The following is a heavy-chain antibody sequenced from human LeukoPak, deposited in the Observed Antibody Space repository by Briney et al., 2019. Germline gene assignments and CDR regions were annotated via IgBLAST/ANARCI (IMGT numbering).Heavy chain of an antibody. V-gene: IGHV1-2*06. Sequence: GASVKVSCKASGYTFTGYYMHWVRQAPGQGLEWMGRINPNSGGTNYAQKFQGRVTMTRDTSISTAYMELSRLRSDDTAVYYCARVVLWRRWLQSSYYYGMDVWGQGTTVTVSS. J-gene: IGHJ6*02. D-gene: IGHD5-24*01. CDR1: GYTFTGYY. CDR3: ARVVLWRRWLQSSYYYGMDV. CDR2: INPNSGGT.